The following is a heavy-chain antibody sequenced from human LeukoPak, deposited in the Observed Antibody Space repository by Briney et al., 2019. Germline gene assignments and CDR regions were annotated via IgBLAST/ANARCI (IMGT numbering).Heavy chain of an antibody. D-gene: IGHD1-26*01. CDR2: ISAYNSNT. CDR1: GYTFTSYG. CDR3: ARDLSGSYTLGYFDY. J-gene: IGHJ4*02. V-gene: IGHV1-18*01. Sequence: ASVKVSCKASGYTFTSYGISWVRQAPGQGLEWMGWISAYNSNTDYAQNLQGRLTMTTDTFTSTAYMELRSLRSDDTAVYYCARDLSGSYTLGYFDYWGQGTLVTVSS.